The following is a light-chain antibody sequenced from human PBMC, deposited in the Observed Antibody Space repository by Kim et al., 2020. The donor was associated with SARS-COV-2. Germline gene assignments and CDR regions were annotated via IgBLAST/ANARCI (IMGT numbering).Light chain of an antibody. CDR1: SSNIGSNT. Sequence: QSVLTQPPSVSGTPVQRVTISCSGSSSNIGSNTVTWYQQVPGTAPKLFIYSNDQRPSGVPDRFSGFKSGTSASLAISGLQSGDEADYYCATWDDSLTGQVFGGGTKVTV. CDR3: ATWDDSLTGQV. J-gene: IGLJ3*02. CDR2: SND. V-gene: IGLV1-44*01.